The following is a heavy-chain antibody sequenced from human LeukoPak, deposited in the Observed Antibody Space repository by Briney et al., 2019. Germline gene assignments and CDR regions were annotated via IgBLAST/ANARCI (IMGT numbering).Heavy chain of an antibody. D-gene: IGHD3-10*01. J-gene: IGHJ4*02. Sequence: GASVKVSCKASGYTFTSYGISWVRQAPGQGLEWMGWISAYNGNTNYAQKLQGRVTMTTDTSTSTAYMELRSLRSDDTAVYYCARDYPGVARSGSCYNGGNYWGQGTLVTVSS. CDR2: ISAYNGNT. V-gene: IGHV1-18*01. CDR3: ARDYPGVARSGSCYNGGNY. CDR1: GYTFTSYG.